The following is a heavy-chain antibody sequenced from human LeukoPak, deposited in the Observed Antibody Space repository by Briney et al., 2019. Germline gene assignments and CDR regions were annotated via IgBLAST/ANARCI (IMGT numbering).Heavy chain of an antibody. V-gene: IGHV1-18*01. CDR2: ISAYNGNT. J-gene: IGHJ4*02. D-gene: IGHD5-18*01. CDR3: ARDHGGDTAMVYSDY. Sequence: ASVKVSCKASGYTFTSYGISWVRQAPGQGLEWMGWISAYNGNTNYAQKLQGRVTMTTDTSTSTAYMELRSLRSDDTAVYYCARDHGGDTAMVYSDYWGQGTLVTVSS. CDR1: GYTFTSYG.